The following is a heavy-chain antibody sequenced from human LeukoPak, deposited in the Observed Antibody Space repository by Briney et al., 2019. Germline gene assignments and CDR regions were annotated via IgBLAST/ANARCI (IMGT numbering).Heavy chain of an antibody. CDR3: AGGHHPRGVYDY. D-gene: IGHD3-10*01. Sequence: GGSLRLSCAASGFTFSGFWMKWVRQAPGKGLGWVANINQDESQKYYVDSVKGRFTISRDNAKNSLYLQMNSLRAEDTAVYYCAGGHHPRGVYDYWGQGTLVTVSS. J-gene: IGHJ4*02. V-gene: IGHV3-7*01. CDR2: INQDESQK. CDR1: GFTFSGFW.